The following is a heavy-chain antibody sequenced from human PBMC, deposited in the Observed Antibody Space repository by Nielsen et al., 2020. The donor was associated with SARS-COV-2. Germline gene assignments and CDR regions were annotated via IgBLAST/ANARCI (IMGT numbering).Heavy chain of an antibody. J-gene: IGHJ3*02. CDR2: IYSGGSST. CDR1: GFTFSSYG. Sequence: GGSLRLSCAASGFTFSSYGMSWVRQAPGKGLEWVSVIYSGGSSTFYADSVLGRFTVSRDNSKNTLYLQMNSLRAEDTAVYYCAKDHGRDAFDIWGQGTMVTVSS. V-gene: IGHV3-23*03. CDR3: AKDHGRDAFDI.